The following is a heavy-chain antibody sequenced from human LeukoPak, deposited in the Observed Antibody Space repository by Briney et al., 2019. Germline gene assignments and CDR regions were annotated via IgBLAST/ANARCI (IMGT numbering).Heavy chain of an antibody. D-gene: IGHD3-22*01. CDR3: ARGAYYYDSSGGY. CDR1: GFTVSSNY. Sequence: QSGGSLRLSCAASGFTVSSNYMSWVRQAPGKGLEWVSVIYSGGSTYYADSVKGRFTISRDNSKNTLYLQMNSLRAEDTAVYYCARGAYYYDSSGGYWGQGTLVTVSS. V-gene: IGHV3-66*01. CDR2: IYSGGST. J-gene: IGHJ4*02.